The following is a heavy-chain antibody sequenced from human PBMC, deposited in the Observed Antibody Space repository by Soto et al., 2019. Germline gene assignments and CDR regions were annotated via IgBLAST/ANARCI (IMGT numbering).Heavy chain of an antibody. CDR3: AAETGADTFDS. CDR2: IKPRSGET. CDR1: GYNFNDYF. Sequence: QVHLVQSGDEVGEPGASVKVSCKASGYNFNDYFMHWVRQAPGQGREWMGWIKPRSGETKYEQKFHGRVTLTSDMSISTAYMELTLVTSDDPAVYFCAAETGADTFDSRGQGTLVIVST. D-gene: IGHD1-1*01. J-gene: IGHJ4*02. V-gene: IGHV1-2*02.